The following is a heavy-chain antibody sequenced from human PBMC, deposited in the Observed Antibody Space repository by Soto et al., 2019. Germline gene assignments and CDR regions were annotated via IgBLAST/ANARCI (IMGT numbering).Heavy chain of an antibody. CDR1: GFTVSSDS. CDR2: IYSDNNT. CDR3: ARHYSAMGV. Sequence: EVQLVETGGDLIQPGGFLRLSCAASGFTVSSDSMTWVRQAPGKGLEWISIIYSDNNTDYADSVKGRFSISRDTSNNILYLQMNSLRAEDTAEYYCARHYSAMGVWGQGTTVTVSS. V-gene: IGHV3-53*02. J-gene: IGHJ6*02.